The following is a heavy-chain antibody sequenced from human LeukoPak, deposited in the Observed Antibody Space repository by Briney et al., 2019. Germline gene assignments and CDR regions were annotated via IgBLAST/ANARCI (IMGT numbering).Heavy chain of an antibody. CDR1: GYTLTSYY. CDR3: ARDGSSSGWFDP. V-gene: IGHV1-46*01. D-gene: IGHD6-6*01. Sequence: ASVKVSCKASGYTLTSYYIHWVRQAPGQVLEWMGIINPSGGSTIYAQKFQGRVTMTRDMSTSTVYMELSSLRSEDTAVYHCARDGSSSGWFDPWGQGTLVTVSS. CDR2: INPSGGST. J-gene: IGHJ5*02.